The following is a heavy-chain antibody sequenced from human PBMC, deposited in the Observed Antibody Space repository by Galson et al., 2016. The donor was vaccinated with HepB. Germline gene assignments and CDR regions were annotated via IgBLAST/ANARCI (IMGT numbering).Heavy chain of an antibody. Sequence: SVKVSCKASGYTFTSYVIHWVRQAPGQRLEWMGWTNAGSGSTKYSQTFQGRVTISRDTSATTAYMDLSGLTSEDKAMYYCARSLGSKHFDNWGQGALLTVSS. CDR1: GYTFTSYV. D-gene: IGHD2-15*01. CDR2: TNAGSGST. J-gene: IGHJ4*02. CDR3: ARSLGSKHFDN. V-gene: IGHV1-3*01.